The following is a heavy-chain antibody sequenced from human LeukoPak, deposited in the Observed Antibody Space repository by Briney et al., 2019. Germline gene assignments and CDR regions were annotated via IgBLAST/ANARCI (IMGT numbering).Heavy chain of an antibody. CDR1: GFIFSRYT. J-gene: IGHJ4*02. CDR2: IWSDSAEI. Sequence: PGGSLRLSCEASGFIFSRYTINWVRQAPGKGLEWVSSIWSDSAEIHYADSVKGRFTISRDNAKDSLYLQMNSLRAEDSAVYYCARDFFHSDISRPFDYWGQGTLVTVSS. V-gene: IGHV3-21*01. CDR3: ARDFFHSDISRPFDY. D-gene: IGHD3-3*02.